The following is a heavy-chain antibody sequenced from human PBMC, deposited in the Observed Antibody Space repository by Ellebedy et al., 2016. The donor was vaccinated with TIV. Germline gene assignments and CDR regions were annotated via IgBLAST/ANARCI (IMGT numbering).Heavy chain of an antibody. V-gene: IGHV3-23*01. CDR2: ISGSGGST. Sequence: GGSLRLXXAASGFTFSSYAMSWVRQAPGKGLEWVSAISGSGGSTYYADSVKGRFTISRDNSKNTLYLQMNSLRAEDTAVYYCARDYYVWGSYRYSPFDYWGQGTLVTVSS. D-gene: IGHD3-16*02. CDR1: GFTFSSYA. CDR3: ARDYYVWGSYRYSPFDY. J-gene: IGHJ4*02.